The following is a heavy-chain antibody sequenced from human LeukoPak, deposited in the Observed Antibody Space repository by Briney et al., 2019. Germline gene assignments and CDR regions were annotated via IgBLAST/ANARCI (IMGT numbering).Heavy chain of an antibody. V-gene: IGHV3-23*01. Sequence: GGSLRLSCAASGFTFSSYAMSWVRRAPGKGLEWVSAISGSGGSTYYADSVKGRFTISRDNSKNTLYLQMNSLRAEDTAVYYCAKVTSLWFGEFPFDYWGQGTLVTVSS. D-gene: IGHD3-10*01. CDR2: ISGSGGST. CDR1: GFTFSSYA. J-gene: IGHJ4*02. CDR3: AKVTSLWFGEFPFDY.